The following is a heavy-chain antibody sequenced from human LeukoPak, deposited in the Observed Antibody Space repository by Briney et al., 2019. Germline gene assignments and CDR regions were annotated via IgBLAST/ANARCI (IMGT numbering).Heavy chain of an antibody. CDR3: ARVGGMAVAAYFDY. CDR2: IHPNSGGT. CDR1: GYTFTGYL. Sequence: ASVKVSCKASGYTFTGYLVHWVRQAPGQGLEWMGWIHPNSGGTNFGQKFQGRVTMTRDTSISTAYMGLNSLRSDDTAVYYCARVGGMAVAAYFDYWGQGTLVTVPS. V-gene: IGHV1-2*02. D-gene: IGHD6-19*01. J-gene: IGHJ4*02.